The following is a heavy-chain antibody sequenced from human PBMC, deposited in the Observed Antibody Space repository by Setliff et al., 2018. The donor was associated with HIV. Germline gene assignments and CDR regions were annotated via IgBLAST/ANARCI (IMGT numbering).Heavy chain of an antibody. CDR3: ARNTDVDSVYRPFHI. CDR2: LVGFDSSN. V-gene: IGHV3-11*01. J-gene: IGHJ3*02. CDR1: GFTLSDSN. D-gene: IGHD1-26*01. Sequence: GGSLRLSCAASGFTLSDSNMGWIRQAPGKGLEWISYLVGFDSSNFYADSVKGRFTISRDNTKNSLYLQMNSLRAEDTAVYYCARNTDVDSVYRPFHIWGQGTMVTVS.